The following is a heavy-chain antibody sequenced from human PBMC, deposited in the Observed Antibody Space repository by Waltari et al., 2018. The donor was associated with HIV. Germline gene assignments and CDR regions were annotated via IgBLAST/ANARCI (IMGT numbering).Heavy chain of an antibody. Sequence: QVQLVQSGAEVKKPGSSVKVSCKASGGSFSGYGISWVRQAPGQGLEWMGEIIPMCATADFTQRFQGRGTITADESTGSAYMELTGLLPEDTAVYYCATGSYGDYGGFDFWGQGTLVTVSS. D-gene: IGHD4-17*01. CDR1: GGSFSGYG. CDR3: ATGSYGDYGGFDF. CDR2: IIPMCATA. J-gene: IGHJ4*02. V-gene: IGHV1-69*13.